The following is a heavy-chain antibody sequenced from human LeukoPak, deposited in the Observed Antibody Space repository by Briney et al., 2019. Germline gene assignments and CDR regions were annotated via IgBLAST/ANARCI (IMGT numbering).Heavy chain of an antibody. J-gene: IGHJ4*02. CDR2: IYYSGST. Sequence: PSETLSLTCTVSGGSISSYYWSWIRQPPGKGLEWIGSIYYSGSTYYNPSLKSRVTISVDTSKNQFSLKLSSVTAADTAVYYCARVGRPSYYFDYWGQGTLVTVSS. D-gene: IGHD6-6*01. V-gene: IGHV4-39*07. CDR3: ARVGRPSYYFDY. CDR1: GGSISSYY.